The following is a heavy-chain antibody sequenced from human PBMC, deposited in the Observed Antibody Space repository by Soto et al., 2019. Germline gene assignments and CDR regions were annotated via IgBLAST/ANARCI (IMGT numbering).Heavy chain of an antibody. V-gene: IGHV1-69*06. CDR1: GGTFSSYA. CDR3: ARELRIQLWSYFDY. CDR2: IIPIFGTA. J-gene: IGHJ4*02. D-gene: IGHD5-18*01. Sequence: QVQLVQSGAEVKKPGSSVKVSCKASGGTFSSYAISWVRQAPGQGLEWMGGIIPIFGTANYGQKFQGRVKITADKSTSTAYMELSSLRSEDTAVYYCARELRIQLWSYFDYWGQGNLVTVS.